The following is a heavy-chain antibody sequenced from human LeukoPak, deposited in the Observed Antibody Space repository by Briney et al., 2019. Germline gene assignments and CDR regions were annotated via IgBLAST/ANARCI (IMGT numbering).Heavy chain of an antibody. CDR2: IGIDSGNT. Sequence: RGSLRLSFAAPGFPFIEYNMKWVRHAPGNGLGWISYIGIDSGNTKYADSVRGRFTITTDKAKNSLYLQMNSLRVEDTAVYYCARDHNYAFDNWGQGTLVSVAS. D-gene: IGHD1-1*01. J-gene: IGHJ4*02. CDR1: GFPFIEYN. V-gene: IGHV3-11*06. CDR3: ARDHNYAFDN.